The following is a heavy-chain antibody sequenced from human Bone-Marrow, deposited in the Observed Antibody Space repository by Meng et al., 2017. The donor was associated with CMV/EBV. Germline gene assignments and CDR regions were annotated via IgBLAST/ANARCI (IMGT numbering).Heavy chain of an antibody. CDR3: ARGGGGFMY. CDR1: GYTFSTYV. J-gene: IGHJ4*02. Sequence: QGQLVKSGAGMKQPGDLMRSADATSGYTFSTYVIHWWPQAHGLGPEWLGWIGRYGATSYALKNQHRVTVTKDTSIRTVDLELNDLRSDDSAVYYCARGGGGFMYWGQGTLVTVSS. V-gene: IGHV1-2*02. D-gene: IGHD3-16*01. CDR2: IGRYGAT.